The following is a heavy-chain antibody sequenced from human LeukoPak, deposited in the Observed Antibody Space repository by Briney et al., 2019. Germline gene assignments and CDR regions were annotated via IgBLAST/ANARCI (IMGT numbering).Heavy chain of an antibody. Sequence: SETLSLTCAVSGGSISSGGYSWSWIRQPPGKGLEWIGYIYHSGSTYYNPSLKSRVTISVDRSKNQFSLKLNSVTAADTAVYYCARATYYDIYALDYWGQGTLVTVSS. CDR2: IYHSGST. J-gene: IGHJ4*02. CDR3: ARATYYDIYALDY. CDR1: GGSISSGGYS. D-gene: IGHD3-9*01. V-gene: IGHV4-30-2*01.